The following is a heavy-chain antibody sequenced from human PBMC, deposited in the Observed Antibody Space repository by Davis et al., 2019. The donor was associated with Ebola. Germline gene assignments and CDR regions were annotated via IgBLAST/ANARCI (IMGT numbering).Heavy chain of an antibody. CDR3: AREQSLRFLEWLPDYGMDV. Sequence: ASVKVSCKASGYTFTSYGISWVRQAPGQGLEWVGWISAYNGNTNYAQKLQGRVTMTTDTSTSTAYMELRRLRSDDTAVYYCAREQSLRFLEWLPDYGMDVWGQGTTVTVSS. J-gene: IGHJ6*02. CDR1: GYTFTSYG. CDR2: ISAYNGNT. V-gene: IGHV1-18*01. D-gene: IGHD3-3*01.